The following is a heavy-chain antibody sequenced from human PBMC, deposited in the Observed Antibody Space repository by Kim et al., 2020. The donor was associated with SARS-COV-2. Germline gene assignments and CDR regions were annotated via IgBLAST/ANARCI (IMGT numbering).Heavy chain of an antibody. Sequence: YYNPSLKSRVTISVDTSKSHFSLKLSSVTAADTAVYYCARQGSGWRGAFDIWGQGTVVTVSS. D-gene: IGHD6-19*01. J-gene: IGHJ3*02. CDR3: ARQGSGWRGAFDI. V-gene: IGHV4-39*01.